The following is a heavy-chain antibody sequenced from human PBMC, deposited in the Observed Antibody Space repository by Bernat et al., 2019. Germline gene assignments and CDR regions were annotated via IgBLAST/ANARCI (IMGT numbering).Heavy chain of an antibody. CDR2: ISYDGSNK. D-gene: IGHD4-17*01. J-gene: IGHJ4*02. V-gene: IGHV3-30-3*01. CDR1: GFTFSSYA. CDR3: ARSTTVTTY. Sequence: QVQLVESGGGVVQPGRSLRLSCAASGFTFSSYAMHWVRQAPGKGLEGVAVISYDGSNKYYADSVKGRFTISRDNSKNPLYLQMNSRGAEDTAVYYCARSTTVTTYWGQGTLVTVSS.